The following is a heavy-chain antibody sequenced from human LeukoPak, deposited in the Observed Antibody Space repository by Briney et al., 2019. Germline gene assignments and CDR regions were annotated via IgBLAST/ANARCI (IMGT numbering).Heavy chain of an antibody. D-gene: IGHD1-26*01. J-gene: IGHJ4*02. CDR3: ASSGVGATAGYLDY. CDR2: IIPIFGTA. V-gene: IGHV1-69*05. CDR1: GGTFSSYA. Sequence: GSSVKVSCKASGGTFSSYAISWVRQAPGQGLEWMGGIIPIFGTANYAQKFQGRVTITTDESTSTAYMELSSLRSEDTAVYYCASSGVGATAGYLDYWGQGTLVTVSS.